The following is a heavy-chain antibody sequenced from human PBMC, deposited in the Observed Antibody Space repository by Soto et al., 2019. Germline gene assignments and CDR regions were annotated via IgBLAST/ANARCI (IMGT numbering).Heavy chain of an antibody. CDR1: GGSISSGGYY. J-gene: IGHJ3*02. V-gene: IGHV4-31*03. Sequence: SETLSLTCTFSGGSISSGGYYLSWIRQHPGKGLEWIGYIYYSGSTYYNPSLKSRVTISVDTSKNQFSLKLSSVTAADTAVYYCARDLYDFWSGYTGAFDIWGQGTMVTVSS. CDR2: IYYSGST. CDR3: ARDLYDFWSGYTGAFDI. D-gene: IGHD3-3*01.